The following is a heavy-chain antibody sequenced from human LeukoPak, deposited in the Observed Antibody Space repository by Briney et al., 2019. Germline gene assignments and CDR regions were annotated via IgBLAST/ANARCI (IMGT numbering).Heavy chain of an antibody. CDR2: MSAYNGNT. CDR1: GYTFPSYG. Sequence: ASVKVSFKASGYTFPSYGISWVRQAPGQGLEWMVCMSAYNGNTDYAQKLQGRVTMTTDTSTSTAYVELRSLRSDDTAVYYCARDRLSAAGGWDLVFDYWGQGTLVTVSS. D-gene: IGHD1-26*01. CDR3: ARDRLSAAGGWDLVFDY. J-gene: IGHJ4*02. V-gene: IGHV1-18*01.